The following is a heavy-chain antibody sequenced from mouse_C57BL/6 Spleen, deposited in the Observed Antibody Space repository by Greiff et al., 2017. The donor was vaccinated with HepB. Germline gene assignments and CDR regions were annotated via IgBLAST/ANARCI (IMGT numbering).Heavy chain of an antibody. V-gene: IGHV1-85*01. D-gene: IGHD4-1*01. Sequence: QVHVKQSGPELVKPGASVKLSCKASGYTFTSYDINWVKQRPGQGLEWIGWIYPRDGSTKYNEKFKGKATLTVDTSSSTAYMELHSLTSEDSAVYFGAKGSLTGRNYYAMDYWGQGTSVTVSS. J-gene: IGHJ4*01. CDR2: IYPRDGST. CDR3: AKGSLTGRNYYAMDY. CDR1: GYTFTSYD.